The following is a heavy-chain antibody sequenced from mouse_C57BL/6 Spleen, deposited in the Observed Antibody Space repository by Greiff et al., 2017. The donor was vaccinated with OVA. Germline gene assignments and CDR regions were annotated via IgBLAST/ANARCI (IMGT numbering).Heavy chain of an antibody. Sequence: EVKLVESGPGLVKPSQSLSLTCSVTGYSITSGYYWNWIRQFPGNKLEWMGYISYDGSNNYNPSLKNRISITRDTSKNQFFLKLNSVTTEDTATYYCAREKGEVYGNYEAMDYWGQGTSVTVSS. CDR3: AREKGEVYGNYEAMDY. D-gene: IGHD2-1*01. V-gene: IGHV3-6*01. CDR1: GYSITSGYY. CDR2: ISYDGSN. J-gene: IGHJ4*01.